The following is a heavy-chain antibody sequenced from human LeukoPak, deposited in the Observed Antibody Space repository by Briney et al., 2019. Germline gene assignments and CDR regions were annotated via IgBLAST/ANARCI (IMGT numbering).Heavy chain of an antibody. D-gene: IGHD2-21*01. V-gene: IGHV4-38-2*02. J-gene: IGHJ4*02. CDR1: GYSISSGYY. CDR3: ARDRAIVVVIARGIDY. Sequence: KPSKTLSLTCTVSGYSISSGYYWGWIRQPPGKGLEWIGSIYHSGSTYYNPSLKSRVTISVDTSKNQFSLKLSSVTAADTAVYYCARDRAIVVVIARGIDYWGQGTLVTVSS. CDR2: IYHSGST.